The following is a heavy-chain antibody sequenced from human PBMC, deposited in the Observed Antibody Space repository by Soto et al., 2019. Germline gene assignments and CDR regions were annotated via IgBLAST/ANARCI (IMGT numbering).Heavy chain of an antibody. CDR3: AKDKVATIRSFDY. Sequence: QVQLVQSGAEVKKPGSSVKVSCKASGGTFSSYAISWVRQAPGQGLEWMGGIIPIFGTANYAQKFQGRVTITADKSTSTAYMELNSLRAEDTAVYFCAKDKVATIRSFDYWGQGTLVTVSS. J-gene: IGHJ4*02. CDR1: GGTFSSYA. V-gene: IGHV1-69*06. D-gene: IGHD5-12*01. CDR2: IIPIFGTA.